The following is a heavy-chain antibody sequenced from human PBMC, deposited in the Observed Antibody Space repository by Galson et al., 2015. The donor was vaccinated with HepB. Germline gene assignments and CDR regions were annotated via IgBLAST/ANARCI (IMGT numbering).Heavy chain of an antibody. V-gene: IGHV3-33*01. Sequence: SLRLSCAASGFTFSSYGMHWVRQAPGKGLERVAVIWYDGSNKYYADSVKGRFTISRDNSKNTLYLQMNSLRAEDTAVYYYARVLNYYGSGSWGYYMDVWGKGTTVTVSS. CDR3: ARVLNYYGSGSWGYYMDV. CDR1: GFTFSSYG. CDR2: IWYDGSNK. J-gene: IGHJ6*03. D-gene: IGHD3-10*01.